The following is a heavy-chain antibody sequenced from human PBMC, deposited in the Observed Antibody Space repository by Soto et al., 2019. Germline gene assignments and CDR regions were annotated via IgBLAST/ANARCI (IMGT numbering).Heavy chain of an antibody. CDR2: INPSGGST. CDR1: GYTFTSFY. V-gene: IGHV1-46*01. CDR3: ARDPRVDTAMVGRGSYGMDV. Sequence: GSGKECCKASGYTFTSFYMHLVRQAPGQGLEWMGIINPSGGSTSYAQKFQGRVTMTRDTSTSTVYMELSSLRSEDTAVYYCARDPRVDTAMVGRGSYGMDVWGQGTTVTVS. J-gene: IGHJ6*02. D-gene: IGHD5-18*01.